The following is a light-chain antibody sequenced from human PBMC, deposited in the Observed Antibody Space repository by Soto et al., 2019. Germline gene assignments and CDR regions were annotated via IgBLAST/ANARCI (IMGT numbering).Light chain of an antibody. Sequence: QSVLTQSPSASGTPGQRVTIPCSGSSSNIGSTSVSWFQQFPGTAPKLLIFWNTQRPSGVPDRFSGSKSGTSASLAISGPRSQDEAESDCAAWDDTLSTWVFGAGTKLTVL. V-gene: IGLV1-47*01. CDR3: AAWDDTLSTWV. J-gene: IGLJ3*02. CDR1: SSNIGSTS. CDR2: WNT.